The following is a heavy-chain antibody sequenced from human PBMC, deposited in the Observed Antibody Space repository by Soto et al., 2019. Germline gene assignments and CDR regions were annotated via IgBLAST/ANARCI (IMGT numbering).Heavy chain of an antibody. CDR1: GGSFSGYY. J-gene: IGHJ6*03. V-gene: IGHV4-34*01. CDR2: INHSGST. D-gene: IGHD6-6*01. CDR3: ARGPKYTRQKHYYYYYYMDV. Sequence: SETLSLTCAVYGGSFSGYYWSWIRQPPGKGLEWIGEINHSGSTNYNPSLKSRVTISVDTSKNQFSLKLSSVTAADTAVYYCARGPKYTRQKHYYYYYYMDVWGKGTTVTVSS.